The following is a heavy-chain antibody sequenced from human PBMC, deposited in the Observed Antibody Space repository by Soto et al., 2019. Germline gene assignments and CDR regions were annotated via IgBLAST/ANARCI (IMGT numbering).Heavy chain of an antibody. J-gene: IGHJ5*02. D-gene: IGHD3-3*01. CDR2: MNPNSGNT. V-gene: IGHV1-8*01. CDR1: GYTFTSYD. Sequence: GASVKVSCKASGYTFTSYDINWVRQATGQGLEWMGWMNPNSGNTGYAQKFQGRVTMTRTTSISTAYMELSSLRSEDTAVYYCARGQDDFWSGYLLNWFDPWGQGTLVTVSS. CDR3: ARGQDDFWSGYLLNWFDP.